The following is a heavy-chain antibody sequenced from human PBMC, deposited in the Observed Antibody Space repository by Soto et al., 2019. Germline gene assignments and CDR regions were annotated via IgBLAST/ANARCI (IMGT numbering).Heavy chain of an antibody. CDR3: GRDHYSGSGSDYHPLDY. Sequence: SVKVSCKASGCTFSSYAISWVRQAPGQGLEWMGGIIPIFGTTNYAQKFQGRVTITADESTSTAYMELISLRSEDTAVYYCGRDHYSGSGSDYHPLDYWGKGTLVTVSS. V-gene: IGHV1-69*13. CDR2: IIPIFGTT. D-gene: IGHD3-10*01. J-gene: IGHJ4*02. CDR1: GCTFSSYA.